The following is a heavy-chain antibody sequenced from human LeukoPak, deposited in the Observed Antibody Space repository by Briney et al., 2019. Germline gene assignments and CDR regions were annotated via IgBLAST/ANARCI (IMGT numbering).Heavy chain of an antibody. CDR1: GFTFSSYA. V-gene: IGHV3-30-3*01. CDR3: ARESTVAIDY. J-gene: IGHJ4*02. D-gene: IGHD5-12*01. CDR2: LSHDGSNK. Sequence: QPGRSLRLPCAASGFTFSSYAMHWVRQAPGKGLEWVAILSHDGSNKYYADSVKGRFTISRDNSKSTLYLQMNSLRTEDTAVYFCARESTVAIDYWGQGTLVTVSS.